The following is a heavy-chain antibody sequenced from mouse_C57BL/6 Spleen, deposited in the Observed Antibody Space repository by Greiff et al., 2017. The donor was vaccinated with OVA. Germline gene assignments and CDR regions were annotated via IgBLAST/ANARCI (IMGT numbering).Heavy chain of an antibody. J-gene: IGHJ2*01. CDR2: IDPENGDT. D-gene: IGHD1-1*01. CDR1: GFNIKDDY. Sequence: VQLQQSGAELVRPGASVKLSCTASGFNIKDDYMHWVKQRPEQGLEWIGWIDPENGDTEYASKFQGKATITADTSSNTAYLQLSSLTSEDTAVYYCTTERSGDYWGQGTTLTVSS. CDR3: TTERSGDY. V-gene: IGHV14-4*01.